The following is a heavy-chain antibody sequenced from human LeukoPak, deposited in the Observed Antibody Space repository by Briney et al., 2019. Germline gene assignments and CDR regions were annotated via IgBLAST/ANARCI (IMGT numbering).Heavy chain of an antibody. D-gene: IGHD3-3*01. V-gene: IGHV3-30-3*01. CDR2: ISYDGSNK. CDR1: GFTFSSYA. CDR3: ARSQYYDFWSGYDY. Sequence: GGSLRLSCAASGFTFSSYAMHWVRQAPGKGLEWVAVISYDGSNKYYADSVKGRFTISRDNSKNTLYLQMNSLRAEDTAVYYCARSQYYDFWSGYDYWGQGTLVTVSS. J-gene: IGHJ4*02.